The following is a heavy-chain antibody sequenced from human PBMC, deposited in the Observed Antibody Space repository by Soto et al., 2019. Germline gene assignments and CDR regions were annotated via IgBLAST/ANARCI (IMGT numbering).Heavy chain of an antibody. V-gene: IGHV4-4*07. D-gene: IGHD1-1*01. Sequence: SETLSLSCTVSGASISGFYWSWIRKSAGKGLGWIGRIYATGTTDYNPSLKSRVMMSVXTXXXXFXLXLXXXTAAXTAVYYCVRDGTKTLRDWFDPWGQGISDTVSS. CDR1: GASISGFY. CDR2: IYATGTT. J-gene: IGHJ5*02. CDR3: VRDGTKTLRDWFDP.